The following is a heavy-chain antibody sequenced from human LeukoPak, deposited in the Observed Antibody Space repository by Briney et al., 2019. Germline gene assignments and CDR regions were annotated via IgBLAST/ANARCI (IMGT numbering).Heavy chain of an antibody. CDR3: ARGIGYSGYDLDY. CDR1: GFTFTSYG. V-gene: IGHV3-30*02. CDR2: IRYDGSNK. D-gene: IGHD5-12*01. J-gene: IGHJ4*02. Sequence: GGSLRLSCAASGFTFTSYGMHWVRQAPGKGLEWVAFIRYDGSNKYYTDSVKGRFTISRDNSKNTLYLQMNSLRAEDTAVYYCARGIGYSGYDLDYWGQGTLVTVSS.